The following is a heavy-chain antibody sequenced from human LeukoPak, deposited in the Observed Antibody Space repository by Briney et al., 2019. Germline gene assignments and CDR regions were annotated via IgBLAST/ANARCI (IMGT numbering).Heavy chain of an antibody. D-gene: IGHD3-3*01. CDR1: GLTVSSNY. J-gene: IGHJ4*02. V-gene: IGHV3-53*01. Sequence: PGGSLRLSCAASGLTVSSNYMSWVRQAPGKGLEWVSVIYSGGSTYYADSVKGRFTISRDNSKNTLYLQMNSLRAEDTAVYYCARGSIYDFWSGPEGGYFDYWGQGTLVTVSS. CDR2: IYSGGST. CDR3: ARGSIYDFWSGPEGGYFDY.